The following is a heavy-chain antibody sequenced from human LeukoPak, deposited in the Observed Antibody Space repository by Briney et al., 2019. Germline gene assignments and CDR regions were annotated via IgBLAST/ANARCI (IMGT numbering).Heavy chain of an antibody. V-gene: IGHV3-23*01. Sequence: GGSLRLSCAASGFTFSSYAMSWVRQAPGKGLEWVSAISGSGGSTYYADSVKGRFTISRDNSKNTLYLQMSSLRAEDTALYYCVKEAEVSPLSYFDHWGQGTLVAVSS. CDR2: ISGSGGST. CDR1: GFTFSSYA. J-gene: IGHJ4*02. CDR3: VKEAEVSPLSYFDH. D-gene: IGHD2/OR15-2a*01.